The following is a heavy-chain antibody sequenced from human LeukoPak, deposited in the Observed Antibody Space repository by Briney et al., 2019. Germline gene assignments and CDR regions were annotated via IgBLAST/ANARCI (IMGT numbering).Heavy chain of an antibody. CDR3: ARAGTYYDILTGYYLYNWFDP. Sequence: ASVKVSCKASNYTFTNYGISWVRQAPGQGLEWMGWINPNSGGTNYAQKFQGRVTMTRDTSISTAYMELSRLRSDDTAVYYCARAGTYYDILTGYYLYNWFDPWGQGTLVTVSS. CDR2: INPNSGGT. CDR1: NYTFTNYG. D-gene: IGHD3-9*01. J-gene: IGHJ5*02. V-gene: IGHV1-2*02.